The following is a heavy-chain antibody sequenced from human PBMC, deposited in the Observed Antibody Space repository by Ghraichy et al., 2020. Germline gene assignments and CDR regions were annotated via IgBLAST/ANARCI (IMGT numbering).Heavy chain of an antibody. Sequence: GGSLRLFCAASGFTVSSNYMSWVRQAPGKGLEWVSVIYSGGSTYYADSVKGRFTISRHNSKNTLYLQMNSLRAEDTAVYYCARGPNYDILTGRYNYYYYGMDVWGQGTTVTVSS. V-gene: IGHV3-53*04. CDR3: ARGPNYDILTGRYNYYYYGMDV. D-gene: IGHD3-9*01. CDR1: GFTVSSNY. CDR2: IYSGGST. J-gene: IGHJ6*02.